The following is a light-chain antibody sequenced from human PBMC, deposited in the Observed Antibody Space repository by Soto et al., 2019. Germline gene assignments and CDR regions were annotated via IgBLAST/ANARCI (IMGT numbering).Light chain of an antibody. Sequence: QSVLNQPPSASGSPGQSVTISCTGTSSDVGAYTYVSWFQQYPGKAPRLMIYDVNKRPSGVPDRFSGSKSGNTASLTVSGLQAEDESDYYCSSYAGSNNWVFGGGTKLTVL. CDR2: DVN. V-gene: IGLV2-8*01. CDR1: SSDVGAYTY. J-gene: IGLJ2*01. CDR3: SSYAGSNNWV.